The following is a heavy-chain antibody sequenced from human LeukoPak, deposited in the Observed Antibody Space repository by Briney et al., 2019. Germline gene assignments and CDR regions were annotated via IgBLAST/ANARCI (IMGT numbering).Heavy chain of an antibody. CDR3: ARDPDEWEIPPNH. CDR1: GFTFSTSW. CDR2: INQDGSEE. Sequence: GGSLRLSCAASGFTFSTSWMTWVRQAPGKGLEWVAYINQDGSEEKYADSVKGRFTIFRDNTRNSVYLQMNRLRVDDTAVYYCARDPDEWEIPPNHWGLGTLVSVSS. J-gene: IGHJ4*02. D-gene: IGHD1-26*01. V-gene: IGHV3-7*01.